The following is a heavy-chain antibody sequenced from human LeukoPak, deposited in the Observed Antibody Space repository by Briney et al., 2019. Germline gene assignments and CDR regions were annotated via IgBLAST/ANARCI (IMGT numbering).Heavy chain of an antibody. D-gene: IGHD3-22*01. Sequence: SETLSLTCTVSGGSISSGGYYWRWLRQHPGKGLEWVGYIYYSGSTYYNPSLKSRVTISVDTSKNQFSLKLSSVTAADTAVYYCARGIGDYYPTPNWFDPWGQGTLVTVSS. J-gene: IGHJ5*02. CDR1: GGSISSGGYY. CDR2: IYYSGST. CDR3: ARGIGDYYPTPNWFDP. V-gene: IGHV4-31*03.